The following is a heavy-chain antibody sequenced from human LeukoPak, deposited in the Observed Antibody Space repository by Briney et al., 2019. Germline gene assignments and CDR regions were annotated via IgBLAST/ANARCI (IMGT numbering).Heavy chain of an antibody. J-gene: IGHJ3*02. CDR3: ARERGSMVRGGIGAFDI. Sequence: GGSLRLSCAASTFTFSSYSMNWVRQAPGKGLEWVSYISSNRNTIYYADSVKGRFTISRDNAKNSLYPQMNSLRAEDTAVYYCARERGSMVRGGIGAFDIWGQGTMVTVSS. CDR2: ISSNRNTI. V-gene: IGHV3-48*01. D-gene: IGHD3-10*01. CDR1: TFTFSSYS.